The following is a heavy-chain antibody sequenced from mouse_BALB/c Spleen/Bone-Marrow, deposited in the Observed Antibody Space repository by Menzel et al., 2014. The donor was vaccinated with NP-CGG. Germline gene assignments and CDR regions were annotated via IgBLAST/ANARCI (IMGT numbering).Heavy chain of an antibody. CDR1: GYTFTDHI. V-gene: IGHV1-11*01. D-gene: IGHD1-1*01. CDR3: GRVNYGSSYAMDY. Sequence: VQLPQSGAELARPGASVTLSCKASGYTFTDHIMNWVKKRPGQGLEWIGRIYPVSGETNYNQKFMGKATFSVDRSSSTVYMVMNSLTSEGPAVYYCGRVNYGSSYAMDYWGQGTSVTVSS. J-gene: IGHJ4*01. CDR2: IYPVSGET.